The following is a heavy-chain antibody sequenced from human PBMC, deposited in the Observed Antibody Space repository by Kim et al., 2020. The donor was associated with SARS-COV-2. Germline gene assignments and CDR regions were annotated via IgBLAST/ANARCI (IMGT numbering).Heavy chain of an antibody. J-gene: IGHJ4*02. D-gene: IGHD6-19*01. Sequence: TRYADSVKGRFTISRDNAKNSLYLQMTSLRADDTAVYYCAREGPASSLDYWGQGTPVTVSP. CDR2: T. CDR3: AREGPASSLDY. V-gene: IGHV3-20*03.